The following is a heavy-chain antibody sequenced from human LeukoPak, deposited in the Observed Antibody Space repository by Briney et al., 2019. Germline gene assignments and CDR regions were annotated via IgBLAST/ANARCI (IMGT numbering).Heavy chain of an antibody. CDR2: IYHSGST. D-gene: IGHD3-22*01. CDR1: GGSISSGDYY. Sequence: SETLSLTCTVSGGSISSGDYYWSWIRQPPGKGLEWIGYIYHSGSTYYNPSLNSRVTISVDTSKNQFSLKLSSVTAADTAVYYCARDYYDSSGPSSYWGQGTLVTVSS. J-gene: IGHJ4*02. CDR3: ARDYYDSSGPSSY. V-gene: IGHV4-30-4*08.